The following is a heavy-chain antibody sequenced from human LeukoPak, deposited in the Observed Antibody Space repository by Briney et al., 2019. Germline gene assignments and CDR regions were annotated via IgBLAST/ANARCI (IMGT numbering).Heavy chain of an antibody. J-gene: IGHJ3*02. D-gene: IGHD3-22*01. CDR3: AKAGLDYYDSSGYYYEFGAFDI. CDR2: ISGSGGST. CDR1: GFTFSSYA. Sequence: GGSLRLSCAASGFTFSSYAMSWVRQAPGKGLEWVSAISGSGGSTYYADSVKGRFTISRDNSKNTLYLQMNSLRAEDTAVYYCAKAGLDYYDSSGYYYEFGAFDIWGQGTMVTVSS. V-gene: IGHV3-23*01.